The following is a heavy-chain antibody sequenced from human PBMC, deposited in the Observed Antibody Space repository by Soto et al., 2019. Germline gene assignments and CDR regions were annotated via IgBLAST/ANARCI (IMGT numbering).Heavy chain of an antibody. Sequence: LRLSCAASGFTFSSFGMHWVRQAPGKGLEWVAVISYDGTEEKYADSVKGRATVSRDNSKNTVYLQMNRLRGDDSAIYYCAKGRFDVVTISPFDHWGQGTLVTVLL. CDR3: AKGRFDVVTISPFDH. CDR1: GFTFSSFG. D-gene: IGHD3-3*02. V-gene: IGHV3-30*18. J-gene: IGHJ4*01. CDR2: ISYDGTEE.